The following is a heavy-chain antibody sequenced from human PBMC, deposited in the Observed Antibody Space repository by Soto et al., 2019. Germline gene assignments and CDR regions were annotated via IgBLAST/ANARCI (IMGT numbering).Heavy chain of an antibody. CDR3: ARDFYPLAYYFDY. J-gene: IGHJ4*02. CDR2: ISGNDGKT. Sequence: QVQLVQSGAEVKKPGASVKVSCKASGYRFTNHGISWVRQAPGQGLEWMGWISGNDGKTKYARKFQGRVTMTTDTSTSTAYMEMNSLRHDDTAVYYCARDFYPLAYYFDYWGQGTLVTFSS. CDR1: GYRFTNHG. V-gene: IGHV1-18*01.